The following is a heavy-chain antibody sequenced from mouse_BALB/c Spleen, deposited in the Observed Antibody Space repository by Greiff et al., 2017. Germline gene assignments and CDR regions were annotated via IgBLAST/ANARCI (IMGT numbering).Heavy chain of an antibody. D-gene: IGHD2-3*01. V-gene: IGHV1-9*01. CDR2: ILPGSGST. CDR1: GYTFSSYW. Sequence: QVQLQQSGAELMKPGASVKISCKATGYTFSSYWIEWVKQRPGHGLEWIGEILPGSGSTNYNEKFKGKATFTADTSSNTAYMQLSSLTSEDSAVYCCARDDGYLYYFDSWGQGTTLTVSS. CDR3: ARDDGYLYYFDS. J-gene: IGHJ2*01.